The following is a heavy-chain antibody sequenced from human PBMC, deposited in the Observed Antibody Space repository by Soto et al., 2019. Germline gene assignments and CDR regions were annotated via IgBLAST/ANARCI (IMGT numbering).Heavy chain of an antibody. J-gene: IGHJ4*02. CDR1: GFTFSNYA. D-gene: IGHD5-18*01. CDR2: VSYDGDNE. CDR3: ARDLGYGLFDY. V-gene: IGHV3-30*03. Sequence: GGSLRLSCAASGFTFSNYAMHLVRQAPGKGLEWVAIVSYDGDNEYYADSVRGRFFISRDNSRNTLYLQTSSLRHEDTAVYYCARDLGYGLFDYWGQGTLVTVSS.